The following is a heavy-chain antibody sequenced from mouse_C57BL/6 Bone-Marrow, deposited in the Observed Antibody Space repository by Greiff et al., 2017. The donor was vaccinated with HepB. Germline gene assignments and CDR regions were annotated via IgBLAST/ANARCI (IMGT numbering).Heavy chain of an antibody. CDR2: IYPRDGST. CDR1: GYTFTDHT. Sequence: VKLVESDAELVKPGASVKISCKVSGYTFTDHTIHWMKQRPEQGLEWIGYIYPRDGSTKYNEKFKGKATLTADKSSSTAYMQLNSLTSEDSAVYFCAREGTNWDVGDFDYWGQGTTLTVSS. D-gene: IGHD4-1*01. J-gene: IGHJ2*01. CDR3: AREGTNWDVGDFDY. V-gene: IGHV1-78*01.